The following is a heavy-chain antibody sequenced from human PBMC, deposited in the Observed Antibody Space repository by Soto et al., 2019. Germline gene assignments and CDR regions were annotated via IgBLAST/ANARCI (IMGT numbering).Heavy chain of an antibody. V-gene: IGHV4-39*01. D-gene: IGHD5-12*01. CDR3: ARLGRGGYDLNY. CDR1: GDSISSSSYY. CDR2: LYYSGTT. J-gene: IGHJ4*02. Sequence: SETLSLTCTVSGDSISSSSYYWGWIRQPPGKGLEWIGSLYYSGTTYYNPSLKSRVTISVDTSKNQFSLKLSSVTAADTAVYYCARLGRGGYDLNYWGQGTLVTVS.